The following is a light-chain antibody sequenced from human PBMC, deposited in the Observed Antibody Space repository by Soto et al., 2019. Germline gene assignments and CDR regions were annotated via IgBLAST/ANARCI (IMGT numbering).Light chain of an antibody. Sequence: ETLLTQSPCTLALSPGERATLSCRASQTVSSKYLAWCQQRPGQAPRLLIYGSSTRAAGIPERFSGSGSGTDFTLTITRLEPEDSAVYFCQQYTGQPTTFGQGTRLEIK. CDR3: QQYTGQPTT. CDR1: QTVSSKY. J-gene: IGKJ5*01. V-gene: IGKV3-20*01. CDR2: GSS.